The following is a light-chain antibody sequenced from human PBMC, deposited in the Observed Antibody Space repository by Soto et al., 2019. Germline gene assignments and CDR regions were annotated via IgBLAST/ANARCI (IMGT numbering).Light chain of an antibody. V-gene: IGKV3-20*01. Sequence: EIVLTQSPGTLSLSPGESATLSCRASQTVTANYLAWYHQRPGQAPRLLIYAASARATGIADRFTGSVSGTDFTLTISRLEPEDFGTYYCQQYGSSPYTFGQGT. CDR3: QQYGSSPYT. J-gene: IGKJ5*01. CDR1: QTVTANY. CDR2: AAS.